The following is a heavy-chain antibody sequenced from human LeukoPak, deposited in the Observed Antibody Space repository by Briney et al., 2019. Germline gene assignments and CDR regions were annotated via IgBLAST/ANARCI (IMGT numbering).Heavy chain of an antibody. V-gene: IGHV3-13*01. CDR2: IGTAGDT. Sequence: PGGSLRLSCAASGFTFSDYDMHWVRQPTGKGLEWVAAIGTAGDTYYTGSVKGRFTISRENANNSLYLQINRLRAGDTAVYYCARVAKERVGGVYYFDYWGQGTLVTVSS. J-gene: IGHJ4*02. CDR1: GFTFSDYD. D-gene: IGHD1-1*01. CDR3: ARVAKERVGGVYYFDY.